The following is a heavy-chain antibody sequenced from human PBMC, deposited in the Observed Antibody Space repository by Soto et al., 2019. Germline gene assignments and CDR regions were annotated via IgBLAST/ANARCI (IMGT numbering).Heavy chain of an antibody. V-gene: IGHV1-2*02. CDR3: SRDGSNGGYFDY. CDR1: AYTFTAYY. D-gene: IGHD2-15*01. CDR2: INSNNGAT. Sequence: XSVKVSCETSAYTFTAYYIQWVRQAPGQGLEWMGWINSNNGATKYAQKFQGRVSMTRDTSTNTAYMELTRLTSDDTAVYYCSRDGSNGGYFDYWGQGALVTASS. J-gene: IGHJ4*02.